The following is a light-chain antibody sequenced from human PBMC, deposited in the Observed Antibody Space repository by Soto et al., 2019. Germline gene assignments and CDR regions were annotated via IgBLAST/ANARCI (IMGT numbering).Light chain of an antibody. CDR1: QSISSR. J-gene: IGKJ4*01. CDR2: KAS. CDR3: QQYARNPLT. Sequence: DIQMTQSPSTLSASLGDRVTISCRAGQSISSRLAWYQQKAGKAPKLLIYKASGLQSGVPSRFSGSGSGTELTLIISSLQPDDFATYYCQQYARNPLTFGGGTKVDI. V-gene: IGKV1-5*03.